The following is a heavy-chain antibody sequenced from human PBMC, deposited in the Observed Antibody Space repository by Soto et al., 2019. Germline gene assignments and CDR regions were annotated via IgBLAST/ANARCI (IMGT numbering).Heavy chain of an antibody. CDR3: AKDPSPSSGTYYGYFDH. CDR1: GFTFSKYG. J-gene: IGHJ4*02. Sequence: PGGSLRLSCVASGFTFSKYGMNWVRQTPRKGLEWVSAISGSGNSTYYADSVKGRFTISRDNSKNTLYLQMNSLRAEDTAVYYCAKDPSPSSGTYYGYFDHWGQGTLVTVSS. CDR2: ISGSGNST. D-gene: IGHD1-26*01. V-gene: IGHV3-23*01.